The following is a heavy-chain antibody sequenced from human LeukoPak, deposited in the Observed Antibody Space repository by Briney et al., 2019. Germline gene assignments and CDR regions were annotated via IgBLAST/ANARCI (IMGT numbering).Heavy chain of an antibody. CDR2: IYTSGIT. Sequence: SETLSLXCTVSGGSISSGSYYWSWIRQPAGKGLEWIGRIYTSGITNYNPSLKSRVTISVDTSKNQFSLKLSSVTAADTAVYYCARFPGIAVAGSYYFDYWGQGTLVTVSS. V-gene: IGHV4-61*02. CDR1: GGSISSGSYY. D-gene: IGHD6-19*01. J-gene: IGHJ4*02. CDR3: ARFPGIAVAGSYYFDY.